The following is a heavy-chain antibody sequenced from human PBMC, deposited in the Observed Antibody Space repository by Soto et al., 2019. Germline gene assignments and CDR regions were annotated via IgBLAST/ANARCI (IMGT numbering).Heavy chain of an antibody. Sequence: EVQLLESGGGLVQPGGSLRLSCAASGFTFSSYAMSWVRQAPGRGLEYVSSISGSGGNTYYADSVKGRFTISRDNSKNTLYLQMNSLRVEDTAVYYCARTTVTKSRDYWGQGTRVTVSS. V-gene: IGHV3-23*01. CDR2: ISGSGGNT. J-gene: IGHJ4*02. D-gene: IGHD4-17*01. CDR1: GFTFSSYA. CDR3: ARTTVTKSRDY.